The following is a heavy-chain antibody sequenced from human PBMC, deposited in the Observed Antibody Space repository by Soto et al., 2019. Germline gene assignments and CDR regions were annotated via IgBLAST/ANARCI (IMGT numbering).Heavy chain of an antibody. CDR2: VNHSGST. D-gene: IGHD2-15*01. CDR1: GGSFSGYY. V-gene: IGHV4-34*01. J-gene: IGHJ6*04. CDR3: ARARILAV. Sequence: PSETLSLTCAVYGGSFSGYYWSWIRQPPGKGLEWIGEVNHSGSTNYNPSLKSRVTISVDTSKNQFSLKLSSVTAADTAVYYCARARILAVWGKGTTVTVSS.